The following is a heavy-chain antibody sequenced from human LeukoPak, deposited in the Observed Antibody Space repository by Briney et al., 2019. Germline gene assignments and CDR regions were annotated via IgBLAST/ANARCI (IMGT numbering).Heavy chain of an antibody. J-gene: IGHJ4*02. CDR3: ARDGRYCSGGSCLYYFDY. Sequence: SETLSLTSTVSGGSISSYYWSWIRQPPGKGLEWIGYIYYSGSTNYNPSLKSRVTISVDTSKNQFSLKLSSVTAADTAVYYCARDGRYCSGGSCLYYFDYWGQGTLVTVSS. CDR2: IYYSGST. D-gene: IGHD2-15*01. CDR1: GGSISSYY. V-gene: IGHV4-59*01.